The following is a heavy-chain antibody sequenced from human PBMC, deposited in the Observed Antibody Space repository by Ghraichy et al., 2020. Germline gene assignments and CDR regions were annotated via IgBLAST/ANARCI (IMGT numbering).Heavy chain of an antibody. CDR1: GGSFSGYY. J-gene: IGHJ5*02. D-gene: IGHD6-13*01. CDR2: INHSGST. V-gene: IGHV4-34*01. CDR3: ARGGIAAAGTLDWFDP. Sequence: SETLSLTCAVYGGSFSGYYWSWIRQPPGKGLEWIGEINHSGSTNYNPSLKSRVTISVDTSKNQFSLKLSSVTAADTAVYYCARGGIAAAGTLDWFDPWGQGTLVTVSS.